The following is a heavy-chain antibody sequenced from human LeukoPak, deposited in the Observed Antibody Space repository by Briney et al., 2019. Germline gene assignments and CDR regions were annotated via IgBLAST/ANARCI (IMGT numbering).Heavy chain of an antibody. CDR3: ARDLNWETY. V-gene: IGHV3-21*01. CDR2: ISTTSRYI. Sequence: GGSLRLSCAASGFIFSTYSMNWVRQAPGKGLEWVSSISTTSRYIYYADSMKGRFTMSRDNAKNSLYLQMNSLRAEDTAVYYCARDLNWETYWGQGTLVSVSS. J-gene: IGHJ4*02. CDR1: GFIFSTYS. D-gene: IGHD7-27*01.